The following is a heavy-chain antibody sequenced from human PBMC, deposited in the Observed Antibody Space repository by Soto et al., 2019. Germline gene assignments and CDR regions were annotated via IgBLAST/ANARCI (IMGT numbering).Heavy chain of an antibody. CDR3: ARGSTGRGISY. CDR1: GGSISSYY. CDR2: IYYSGST. V-gene: IGHV4-59*01. J-gene: IGHJ4*02. Sequence: SETLSLTCTVSGGSISSYYWSWIRQPPGKGLEWIGYIYYSGSTNYNPSLKSRVTISVDTSKNQFSLKLSSVTAADTAVYYCARGSTGRGISYWGQGTLVTSPQ. D-gene: IGHD2-8*02.